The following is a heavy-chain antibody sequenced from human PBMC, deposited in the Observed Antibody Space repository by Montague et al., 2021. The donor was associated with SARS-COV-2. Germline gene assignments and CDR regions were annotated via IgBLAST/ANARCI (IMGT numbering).Heavy chain of an antibody. J-gene: IGHJ4*02. D-gene: IGHD3-10*01. V-gene: IGHV3-30*18. CDR2: ISYEGSIK. Sequence: SLRLSCAASGFTFNNFGVHWVRPAPGQGLEWVAVISYEGSIKYYADSVKGRFTISRDWSKSTLYLQMSSLRAEDKAVYYCAKDATIFWFERGRGTFDYWGRGTLVAVSS. CDR3: AKDATIFWFERGRGTFDY. CDR1: GFTFNNFG.